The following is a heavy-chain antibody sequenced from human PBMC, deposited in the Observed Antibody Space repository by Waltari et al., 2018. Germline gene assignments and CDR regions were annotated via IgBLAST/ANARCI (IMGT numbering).Heavy chain of an antibody. V-gene: IGHV4-39*07. J-gene: IGHJ2*01. CDR3: ARSLKTYGGKYWYFDL. CDR2: IYYSGST. Sequence: QLQLQESGPGLVKPSETLSLTCPVSGCSINSNRYYWSWIRQPPGKGLEWIGSIYYSGSTYYNPSLKSRVTISVDTSKNQFSLKLSSVTAADTAVYYCARSLKTYGGKYWYFDLWGRGTLVTVSS. D-gene: IGHD2-15*01. CDR1: GCSINSNRYY.